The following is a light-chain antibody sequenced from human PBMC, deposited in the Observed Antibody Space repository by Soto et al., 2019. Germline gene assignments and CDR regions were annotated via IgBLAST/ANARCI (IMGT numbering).Light chain of an antibody. V-gene: IGKV4-1*01. CDR3: QQYSSPPWT. J-gene: IGKJ1*01. CDR2: WAS. CDR1: QSVLYSSNNKNY. Sequence: DIVMTQSPDSLAVSQGERGTINCKSSQSVLYSSNNKNYLAWYQQKVGQPPKLLIYWASTRESGVPDRFSGSGSGTDFTLTISSLQAEDVAVYYCQQYSSPPWTFGQGTK.